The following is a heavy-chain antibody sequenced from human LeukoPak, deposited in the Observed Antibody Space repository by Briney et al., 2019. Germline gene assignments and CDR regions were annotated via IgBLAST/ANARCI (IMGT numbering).Heavy chain of an antibody. CDR3: AGGLRSYGMDV. V-gene: IGHV4-30-4*01. Sequence: PSQTLSLTCTVSGGSISSGDYYWSWIRQPPGKGLEWIGYIYYSGSTYYNPSLKSRVTISEDTSKNQFSLRLSSVTAADTAGYYCAGGLRSYGMDVWGQGTTVTVSS. CDR1: GGSISSGDYY. CDR2: IYYSGST. J-gene: IGHJ6*02. D-gene: IGHD3-3*01.